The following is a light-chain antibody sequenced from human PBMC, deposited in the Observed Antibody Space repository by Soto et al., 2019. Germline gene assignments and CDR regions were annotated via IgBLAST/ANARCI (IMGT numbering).Light chain of an antibody. CDR1: SSDVGGYKY. CDR2: EVS. V-gene: IGLV2-14*01. CDR3: SSYTSSSTV. J-gene: IGLJ3*02. Sequence: QSALTQPASVSGSPGQSITISCTGTSSDVGGYKYVSWYQQYPGKAPKLMIYEVSNRPSGVSNRFSGSKSGNTASLTISGLQAEDEADYYCSSYTSSSTVFGGGTKLTVL.